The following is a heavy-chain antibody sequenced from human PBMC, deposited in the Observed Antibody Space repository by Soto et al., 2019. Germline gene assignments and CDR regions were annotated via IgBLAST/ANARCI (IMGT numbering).Heavy chain of an antibody. D-gene: IGHD3-16*02. CDR2: MNPNSGNT. V-gene: IGHV1-8*01. Sequence: ASVKVSCKASGYTFTSYDINWVRQATGQGLEWMGWMNPNSGNTGYAQKFQGRVTMTRNTSISTAYMELSSLRSEDTAVYYCARGRNVHLGELSAFGDVWGKGTTVTVSS. CDR1: GYTFTSYD. J-gene: IGHJ6*04. CDR3: ARGRNVHLGELSAFGDV.